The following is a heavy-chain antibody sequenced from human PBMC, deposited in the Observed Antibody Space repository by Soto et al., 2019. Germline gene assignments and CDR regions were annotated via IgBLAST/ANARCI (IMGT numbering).Heavy chain of an antibody. V-gene: IGHV3-30-3*01. CDR2: ISKGGSNL. CDR1: GFVFNDFP. J-gene: IGHJ4*02. CDR3: AREVEYTSAFGISSSFDY. D-gene: IGHD6-19*01. Sequence: QVQVVESGGGVALPGRSLRLSCLGYGFVFNDFPLHWVRQAPGKGLEWVTVISKGGSNLYFADSVKGRFTISRDNSKNTLYLQMNSLRSEDTAVYYCAREVEYTSAFGISSSFDYWGQGTLVTVSS.